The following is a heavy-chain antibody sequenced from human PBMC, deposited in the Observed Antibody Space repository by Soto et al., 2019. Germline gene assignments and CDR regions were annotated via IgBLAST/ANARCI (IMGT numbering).Heavy chain of an antibody. D-gene: IGHD3-16*01. CDR2: IYHSGST. V-gene: IGHV4-4*02. J-gene: IGHJ4*02. CDR3: ASSGGGEDY. CDR1: GGSISSSHW. Sequence: QVQLQESGPGLVKPSGTLSLSCAVSGGSISSSHWWTWVRQPPGKGLEWIGEIYHSGSTNYNPSLKSRVIISVDTSRKQFSLNLSSVPAADTAVYYCASSGGGEDYWGQGILVTVSS.